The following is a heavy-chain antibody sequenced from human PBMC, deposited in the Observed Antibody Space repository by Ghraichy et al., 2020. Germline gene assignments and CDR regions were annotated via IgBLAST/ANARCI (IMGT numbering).Heavy chain of an antibody. V-gene: IGHV4-59*01. D-gene: IGHD6-6*01. CDR3: AKSRPDYYYYMDV. J-gene: IGHJ6*03. CDR1: GGSIYSYY. CDR2: IYYSGST. Sequence: SQTLSLTCTVSGGSIYSYYWNWIRQPAGKGLEWIGDIYYSGSTNYNPSLKSRVTISVDTSKNQFSLRLSSVIAADTAVYYCAKSRPDYYYYMDVWGKGTTVTVTS.